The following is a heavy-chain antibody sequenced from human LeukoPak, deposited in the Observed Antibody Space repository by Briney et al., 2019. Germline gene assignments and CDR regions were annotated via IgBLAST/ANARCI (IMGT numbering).Heavy chain of an antibody. CDR3: ARDPNIEVADTLDY. D-gene: IGHD6-19*01. Sequence: GGSLRLSCAASGFTFSSYSMSWVRQAPGKGLEWVSSISSSSSYIYYADSVKGRFTISRDNAKNSLYLQMNSLRAEDTAVYYCARDPNIEVADTLDYWGQGTLVTVSS. CDR1: GFTFSSYS. CDR2: ISSSSSYI. V-gene: IGHV3-21*01. J-gene: IGHJ4*02.